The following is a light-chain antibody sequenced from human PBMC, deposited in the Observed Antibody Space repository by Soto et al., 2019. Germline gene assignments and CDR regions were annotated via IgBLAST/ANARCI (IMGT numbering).Light chain of an antibody. J-gene: IGKJ1*01. Sequence: IVMTQSPGTLSVSPGERATLSCRASRSVSSSLAWYQQKPGQAPRLLIYGASTRATAIPARFSGSGSGTEFTLTISGLQSEDFAVYYCQQYNDWPQTFGQGTKVDIK. CDR2: GAS. CDR3: QQYNDWPQT. V-gene: IGKV3-15*01. CDR1: RSVSSS.